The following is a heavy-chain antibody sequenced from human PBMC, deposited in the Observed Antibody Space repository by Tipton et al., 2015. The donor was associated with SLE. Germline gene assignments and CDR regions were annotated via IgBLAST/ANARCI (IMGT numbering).Heavy chain of an antibody. CDR2: IYYSGST. V-gene: IGHV4-59*08. D-gene: IGHD3-3*01. J-gene: IGHJ4*01. Sequence: TLSLTCTVSGGSISSYYWSWIRLPPGKGLEWIGYIYYSGSTYYNPSLKSRVTISVDTSKNQFSLKLSSVTAADTAVYYCASYSTYYDFWSAYSRASVLAYWGQGTLVTVSS. CDR1: GGSISSYY. CDR3: ASYSTYYDFWSAYSRASVLAY.